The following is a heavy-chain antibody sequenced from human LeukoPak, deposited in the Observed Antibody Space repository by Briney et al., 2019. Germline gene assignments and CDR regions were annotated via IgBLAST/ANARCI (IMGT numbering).Heavy chain of an antibody. V-gene: IGHV3-23*01. J-gene: IGHJ4*02. CDR1: GFTFSTYD. Sequence: GGSLRLSCAASGFTFSTYDMSWVRQAPGRGLEWVSALTGSGGITYYADSVWGRFTISRDISKNTLYLQMNSLRAEDTAVYYCARRTSCDYWGQGTLVTVSS. CDR2: LTGSGGIT. CDR3: ARRTSCDY.